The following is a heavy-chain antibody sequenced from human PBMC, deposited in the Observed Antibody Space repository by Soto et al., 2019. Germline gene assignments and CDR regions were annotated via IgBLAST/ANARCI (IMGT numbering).Heavy chain of an antibody. J-gene: IGHJ3*02. CDR3: ARHVPPADDAFDI. Sequence: EVQLVETGGGLVQPGGSLRLSCAASGFTVSSNYMNWVRQAPGEGLEWVSVIYSAGSTYYADSVKGRFTISRDNSKNTLYLQMNSLRAEDTAIYYCARHVPPADDAFDIWGQGTMVTVSS. V-gene: IGHV3-53*02. CDR2: IYSAGST. CDR1: GFTVSSNY.